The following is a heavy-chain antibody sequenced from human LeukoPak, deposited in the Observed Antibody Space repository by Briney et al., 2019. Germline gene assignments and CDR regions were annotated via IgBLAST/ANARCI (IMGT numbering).Heavy chain of an antibody. Sequence: ASVKVSCKASGYTFTGYYMHWVRQAPGQGLEWMGRINPNSGGTNYAQKFQGRVTMTRDTSISTAYMELSRLRSDDTAVYYCARVRSSGWSTEENWFDPWGQGTLVTVSS. D-gene: IGHD6-19*01. J-gene: IGHJ5*02. CDR2: INPNSGGT. V-gene: IGHV1-2*06. CDR1: GYTFTGYY. CDR3: ARVRSSGWSTEENWFDP.